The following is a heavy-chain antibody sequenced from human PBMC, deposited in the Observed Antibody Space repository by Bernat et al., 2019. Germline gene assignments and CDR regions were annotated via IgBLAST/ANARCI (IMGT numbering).Heavy chain of an antibody. Sequence: QVQLVESGGGVVQPGRSLRLSCAASGFTFSSYGMHWVRQAPGKRLEWVAVIWYDGSNKYYADSVKGRFTISRDNSKNTLYLQMNSLRAEDTAVYYCARGDGDYYFDYWGQGTLVTVSS. CDR1: GFTFSSYG. D-gene: IGHD7-27*01. J-gene: IGHJ4*02. V-gene: IGHV3-33*01. CDR2: IWYDGSNK. CDR3: ARGDGDYYFDY.